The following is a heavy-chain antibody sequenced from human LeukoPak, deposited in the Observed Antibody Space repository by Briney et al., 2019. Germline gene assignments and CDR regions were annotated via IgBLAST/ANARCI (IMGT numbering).Heavy chain of an antibody. CDR1: GGSISSNNW. D-gene: IGHD3/OR15-3a*01. J-gene: IGHJ2*01. CDR3: ARHLGLVWYFDL. Sequence: SETLSLTCAVSGGSISSNNWWIWVRQSPEKGLEWIGEIYHDGSTNYNPSLKSRVTISMDKSKNQLSLKLNFMTAADTAVYYCARHLGLVWYFDLWGRGTLVTVSS. V-gene: IGHV4-4*02. CDR2: IYHDGST.